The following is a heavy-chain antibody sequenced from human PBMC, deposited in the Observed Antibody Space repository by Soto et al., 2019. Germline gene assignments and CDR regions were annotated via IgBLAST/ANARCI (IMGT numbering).Heavy chain of an antibody. Sequence: SVKVSCKASGDTFSTYSISWVRQAPGQGLEWLGGIIPILGTPSYAQRFQGRVTITADKSTSTAYMELSSLRSEDMAVYYCARERSRYDRSGYYRPDYWGQGTLVTVSS. V-gene: IGHV1-69*08. CDR3: ARERSRYDRSGYYRPDY. J-gene: IGHJ4*02. CDR1: GDTFSTYS. CDR2: IIPILGTP. D-gene: IGHD3-22*01.